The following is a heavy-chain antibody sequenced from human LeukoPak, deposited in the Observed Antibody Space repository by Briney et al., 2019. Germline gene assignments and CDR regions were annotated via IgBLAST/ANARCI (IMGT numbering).Heavy chain of an antibody. V-gene: IGHV1-2*06. Sequence: ASVKVSCKASGYTFTGYYMHWVRQAPGQGLEWMGRISPNSGGTNYAQKFQGRVTMTRDTSISTAYMELSRLRSDDTAVYYCATAPFPPGEWQQLSYWGQGTLVTVSS. CDR3: ATAPFPPGEWQQLSY. J-gene: IGHJ4*02. D-gene: IGHD6-13*01. CDR2: ISPNSGGT. CDR1: GYTFTGYY.